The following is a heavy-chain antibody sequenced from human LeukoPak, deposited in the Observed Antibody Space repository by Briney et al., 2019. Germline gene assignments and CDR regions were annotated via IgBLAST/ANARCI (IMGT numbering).Heavy chain of an antibody. CDR3: AKAADQYYYSYFYYMDV. CDR2: ISYDGSSQ. J-gene: IGHJ6*03. Sequence: PGGSLRLSCAASGFTFSSYGMHWVRQAPGKGLEWVAVISYDGSSQDYADSVKGRFTTSRDNSKNTLYLQMNSLTVEDTAVYYCAKAADQYYYSYFYYMDVWGKGTTVTVSS. V-gene: IGHV3-30*18. D-gene: IGHD2/OR15-2a*01. CDR1: GFTFSSYG.